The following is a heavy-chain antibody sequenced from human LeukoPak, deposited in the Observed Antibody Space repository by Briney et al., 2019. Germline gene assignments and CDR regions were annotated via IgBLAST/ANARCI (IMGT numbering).Heavy chain of an antibody. Sequence: PGGSLRLSCAASGFTFSSYEVNWVRQAPGKGLEWVSYISSSGNTIYYADSVEGRFTISRDNAKNSLYLQMNSLRAEDTAVYYCARDKYYYDSSGYYYPLEYWGQGTLVTVSS. V-gene: IGHV3-48*03. CDR1: GFTFSSYE. D-gene: IGHD3-22*01. CDR2: ISSSGNTI. J-gene: IGHJ4*02. CDR3: ARDKYYYDSSGYYYPLEY.